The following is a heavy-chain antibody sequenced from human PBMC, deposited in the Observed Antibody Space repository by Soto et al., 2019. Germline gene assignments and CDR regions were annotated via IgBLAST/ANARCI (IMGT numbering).Heavy chain of an antibody. J-gene: IGHJ6*02. D-gene: IGHD5-12*01. CDR3: ARDLATNAHYYYYYGMAV. CDR2: IYYSGST. V-gene: IGHV4-59*01. CDR1: GGSISSYY. Sequence: SETLSLTCTVSGGSISSYYCSWIRQPPGKGLEWIGYIYYSGSTNYNPSLKSRVTISVDTSKNQFSLKLSSVTAADTAVYYCARDLATNAHYYYYYGMAVWGQGTTVTVS.